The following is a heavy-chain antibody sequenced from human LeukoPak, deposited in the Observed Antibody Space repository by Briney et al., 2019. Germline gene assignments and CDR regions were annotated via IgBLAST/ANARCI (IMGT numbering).Heavy chain of an antibody. CDR3: ASQRWLQSDFDY. V-gene: IGHV1-69*10. D-gene: IGHD5-24*01. CDR1: GGTFSSYS. J-gene: IGHJ4*02. Sequence: GASVKVSCRASGGTFSSYSISGVRQAPGQGLEGRGGIIPIFGIANYAQKFKGRVTIKADNSTSTAYMELSSQRSEDTAVYYCASQRWLQSDFDYWGQGTLVTVSS. CDR2: IIPIFGIA.